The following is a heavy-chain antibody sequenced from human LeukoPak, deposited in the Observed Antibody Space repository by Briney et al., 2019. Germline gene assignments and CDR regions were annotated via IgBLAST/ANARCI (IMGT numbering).Heavy chain of an antibody. Sequence: GRSLRLSCAASGFTFSSYGMHWVRQAPGKGLEWVAVISYDGSNKYYADSVKGRFTISRDNSKNTLYLQMNSLRAEDTAVYYCAKGSAGDYYDTDNWYFDLWGRGTLVTVSS. CDR2: ISYDGSNK. D-gene: IGHD3-22*01. CDR1: GFTFSSYG. CDR3: AKGSAGDYYDTDNWYFDL. V-gene: IGHV3-30*18. J-gene: IGHJ2*01.